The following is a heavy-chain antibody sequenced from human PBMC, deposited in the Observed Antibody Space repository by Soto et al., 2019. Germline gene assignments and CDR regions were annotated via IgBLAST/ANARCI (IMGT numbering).Heavy chain of an antibody. D-gene: IGHD1-20*01. CDR3: ARDRYNWKAYYYYGMDV. CDR1: GGSVSSGSYY. CDR2: IYYSGST. V-gene: IGHV4-61*01. Sequence: SETLSLTCTVSGGSVSSGSYYWSWIRQPPGKGLEWIGYIYYSGSTNYNPSLKSRVTISVDTSKNQFSLKLSSMTAADTAVYYCARDRYNWKAYYYYGMDVWGQGTTVTVSS. J-gene: IGHJ6*02.